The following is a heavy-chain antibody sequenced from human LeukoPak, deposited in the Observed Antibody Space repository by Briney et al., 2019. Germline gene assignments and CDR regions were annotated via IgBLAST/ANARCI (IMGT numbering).Heavy chain of an antibody. Sequence: GASVKVSCKASGYTFTGYYMHWVRQAPGQGLEWMGWINPNSGGTNYAQKFQGRATMTRDTSISTAYMELSRLRSDDTAVYYCARDISVTGPNNWFDPWGQGTLVTVSS. CDR1: GYTFTGYY. V-gene: IGHV1-2*02. D-gene: IGHD3-9*01. J-gene: IGHJ5*02. CDR2: INPNSGGT. CDR3: ARDISVTGPNNWFDP.